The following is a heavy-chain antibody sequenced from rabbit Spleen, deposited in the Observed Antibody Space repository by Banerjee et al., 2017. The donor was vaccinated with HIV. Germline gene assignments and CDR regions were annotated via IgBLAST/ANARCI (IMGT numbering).Heavy chain of an antibody. Sequence: QEQLEESGGGLVKPEGSLTLTCKASGFSFSSGYDMCRVRQAPGKGLEWIACVYNGDSGSRTYYATWAKGRFTISKTSTTVTLQMTSLTAADTATYFCARDLVTAIGWNFALWGPGTLVPVS. CDR2: VYNGDSGSRT. CDR1: GFSFSSGYD. CDR3: ARDLVTAIGWNFAL. J-gene: IGHJ4*01. V-gene: IGHV1S45*01. D-gene: IGHD7-1*01.